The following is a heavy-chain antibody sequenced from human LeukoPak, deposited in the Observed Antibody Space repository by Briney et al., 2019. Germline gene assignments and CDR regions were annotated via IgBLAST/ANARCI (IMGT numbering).Heavy chain of an antibody. J-gene: IGHJ4*02. V-gene: IGHV3-23*01. D-gene: IGHD6-13*01. CDR3: AREGIAAAGRFVGHIDY. Sequence: GGSLRLSCAASGFTFSSYAMSWVRQAPGKGLEWVSAISGSGGSTYYADSVKGRFTISRDNSKNSLYLRMNSLRAEDTAVYYCAREGIAAAGRFVGHIDYWGQGTLVTVSS. CDR2: ISGSGGST. CDR1: GFTFSSYA.